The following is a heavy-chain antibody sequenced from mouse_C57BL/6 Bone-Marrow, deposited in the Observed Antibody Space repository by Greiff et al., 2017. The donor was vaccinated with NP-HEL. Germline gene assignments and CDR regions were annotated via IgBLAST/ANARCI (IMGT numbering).Heavy chain of an antibody. CDR1: GYSFTGYY. CDR3: ARTSNWAWFAY. D-gene: IGHD4-1*01. V-gene: IGHV1-42*01. Sequence: EVQLQQSGPELVKPGASVKISCKASGYSFTGYYMNWVKQSPEQSLEWIGEINPSTGGTTYNQKFKAKATLTVDKSSSTAYMQLTSLTSEDSAVYYCARTSNWAWFAYWGRGTLVTVSA. J-gene: IGHJ3*01. CDR2: INPSTGGT.